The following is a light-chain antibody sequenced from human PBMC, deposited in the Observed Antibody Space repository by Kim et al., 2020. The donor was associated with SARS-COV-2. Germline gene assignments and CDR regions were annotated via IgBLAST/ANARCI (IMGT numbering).Light chain of an antibody. J-gene: IGKJ1*01. Sequence: EIVMTQSPATLSVSPGERATLSCRASQSVRSNVAWYQQKPGQAPSLLIYDASTRATGIPARFSGSGSGTEFTLSISSLQSGDFAVYYCQQYNNWPRTFGQGTKVDIK. CDR1: QSVRSN. CDR2: DAS. V-gene: IGKV3-15*01. CDR3: QQYNNWPRT.